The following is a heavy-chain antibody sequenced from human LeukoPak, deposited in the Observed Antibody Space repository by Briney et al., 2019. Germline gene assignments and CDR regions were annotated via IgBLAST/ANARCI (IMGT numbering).Heavy chain of an antibody. V-gene: IGHV1-8*02. D-gene: IGHD6-25*01. CDR1: GYTFTSYD. CDR3: ARVGSAAATADY. J-gene: IGHJ4*02. Sequence: ASVKVSCKASGYTFTSYDINWVRQATGQGLEWMGWMNPNSGNTGYAQKFQGRITMTSDTSTSTVYLELNSLRSDDTAVYFCARVGSAAATADYWGQGTLVTVSS. CDR2: MNPNSGNT.